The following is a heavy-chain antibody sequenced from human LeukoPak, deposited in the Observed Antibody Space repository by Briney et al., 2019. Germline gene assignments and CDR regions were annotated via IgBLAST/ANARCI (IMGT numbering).Heavy chain of an antibody. CDR3: ARDGSSHTSDY. CDR1: GYTFTSYY. D-gene: IGHD6-13*01. V-gene: IGHV1-46*01. CDR2: INPSSGST. Sequence: VASVKVSCKASGYTFTSYYMHWVRQAPGQGLEWMGIINPSSGSTSYAQKFQGRVTMTRDTSTSTVYMELGSLRSEDTAVYYCARDGSSHTSDYWGQGTLVTVSS. J-gene: IGHJ4*02.